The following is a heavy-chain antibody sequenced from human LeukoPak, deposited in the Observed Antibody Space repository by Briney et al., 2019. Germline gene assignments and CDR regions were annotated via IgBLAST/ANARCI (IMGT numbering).Heavy chain of an antibody. Sequence: PGGSLRLSCAASGFTFSSYGMHWVRQAPGKGLEWVAFIRYDGSNKYYADSVKGRFTISRDNSKNTLYLQMNSLRAEDTAVYYCAKVGKHYYYMDVWGKGTTDTVSS. V-gene: IGHV3-30*02. J-gene: IGHJ6*03. CDR1: GFTFSSYG. CDR3: AKVGKHYYYMDV. CDR2: IRYDGSNK. D-gene: IGHD3-10*01.